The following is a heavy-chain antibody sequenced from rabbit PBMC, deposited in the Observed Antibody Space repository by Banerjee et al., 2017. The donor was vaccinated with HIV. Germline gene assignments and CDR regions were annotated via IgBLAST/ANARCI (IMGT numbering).Heavy chain of an antibody. V-gene: IGHV1S45*01. CDR3: ARDSGSSFSSYGMDL. CDR1: GFSFSSSYY. Sequence: QEQLVESGGDLVQPEGSLTLTCTASGFSFSSSYYVCWVRQAPGKGLEWIGCIYTGSSGSTYYASWAKGRFTITRSTILNTVTLQMTSLTAADTATYFCARDSGSSFSSYGMDLWGPGTLVTVS. CDR2: IYTGSSGST. D-gene: IGHD8-1*01. J-gene: IGHJ6*01.